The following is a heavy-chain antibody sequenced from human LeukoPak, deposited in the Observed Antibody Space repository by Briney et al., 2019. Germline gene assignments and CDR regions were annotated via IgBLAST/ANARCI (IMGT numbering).Heavy chain of an antibody. Sequence: SETLSLTCTVSGGSVSSGSYYWSWIRQPPGKGLEWIGYIYYSGSTNYNPSLKSRVPISVDTSKNQFSLKLSSVTAADTAVYYCARADSGSYHFGYWGQGTLVTVSS. J-gene: IGHJ4*02. CDR1: GGSVSSGSYY. CDR3: ARADSGSYHFGY. D-gene: IGHD1-26*01. CDR2: IYYSGST. V-gene: IGHV4-61*01.